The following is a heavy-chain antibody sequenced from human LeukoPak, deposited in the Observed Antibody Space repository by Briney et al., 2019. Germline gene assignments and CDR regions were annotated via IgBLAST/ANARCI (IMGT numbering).Heavy chain of an antibody. J-gene: IGHJ4*02. V-gene: IGHV3-23*01. CDR1: GFTFNSYA. D-gene: IGHD1-7*01. Sequence: GGSLRLSCAASGFTFNSYAMSWVRQVPGKGLEWVSAIGDYGGHIYYADSVKGRFTISRDNSKNTVHLQMNRLRADDTAIYYCVKEPAITGTADSWGLGTLVTVSS. CDR2: IGDYGGHI. CDR3: VKEPAITGTADS.